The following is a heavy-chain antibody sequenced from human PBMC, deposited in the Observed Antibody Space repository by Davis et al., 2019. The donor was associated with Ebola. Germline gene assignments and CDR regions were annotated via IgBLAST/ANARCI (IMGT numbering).Heavy chain of an antibody. D-gene: IGHD3-10*01. J-gene: IGHJ4*02. CDR3: ASRFGYFDF. CDR1: GGSVSTGSYH. Sequence: MPSETLSLTCTVSGGSVSTGSYHWNWIRQPPGKGLEWFGYIYYTGSTKYNPSLKSRVAMSVDTSKNQCSLNLTSVTAADTAVYFCASRFGYFDFWGQGALVTVSS. CDR2: IYYTGST. V-gene: IGHV4-61*01.